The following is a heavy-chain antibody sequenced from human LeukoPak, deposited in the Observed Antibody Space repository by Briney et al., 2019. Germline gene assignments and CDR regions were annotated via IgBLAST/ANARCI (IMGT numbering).Heavy chain of an antibody. V-gene: IGHV3-23*01. CDR1: GFTVSSNY. CDR2: ISGSGDSS. Sequence: PGGSLRLSCAASGFTVSSNYMSWVRQAPGKGLEWVSSISGSGDSSYYADSVKGRFTISRDNSKNTLYLQMNSLRAEDTAVYYCAKGEGSYHGLDYWGQGTLVTVSS. J-gene: IGHJ4*02. D-gene: IGHD1-26*01. CDR3: AKGEGSYHGLDY.